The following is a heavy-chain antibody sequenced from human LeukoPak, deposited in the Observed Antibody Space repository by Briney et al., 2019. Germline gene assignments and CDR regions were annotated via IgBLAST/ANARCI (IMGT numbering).Heavy chain of an antibody. V-gene: IGHV3-33*01. CDR2: IWYDGSNK. Sequence: TGGSLRLSCAASGFTFSSYGMHWVRQAPGKGLEWVAVIWYDGSNKYYADSVKGRFTISRDNSKNTLYLQMNSLRAEDTAVYYCARSQYYYDSSGYFVFDYWGQGTLVTVSS. CDR3: ARSQYYYDSSGYFVFDY. J-gene: IGHJ4*02. D-gene: IGHD3-22*01. CDR1: GFTFSSYG.